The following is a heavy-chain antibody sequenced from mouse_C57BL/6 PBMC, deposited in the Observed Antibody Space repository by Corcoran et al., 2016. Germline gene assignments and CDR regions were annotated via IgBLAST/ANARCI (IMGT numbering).Heavy chain of an antibody. CDR1: GYTFTDYY. J-gene: IGHJ4*01. CDR2: INPYNGGT. V-gene: IGHV1-19*01. CDR3: AIYYYGSSYAMDC. Sequence: EVQLQQSGPVLVKPGASVKMSCKASGYTFTDYYMNWVKQSHGKSLEWIGVINPYNGGTSYNQKFKGKATLTVDKSSSTAYMELNSLTSEDSAVYYCAIYYYGSSYAMDCWGQGTSVTVSS. D-gene: IGHD1-1*01.